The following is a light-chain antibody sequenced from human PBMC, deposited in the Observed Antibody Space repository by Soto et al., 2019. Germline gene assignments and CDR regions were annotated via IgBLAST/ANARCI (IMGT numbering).Light chain of an antibody. CDR2: DAS. CDR3: QQYITSPWT. J-gene: IGKJ1*01. Sequence: DIQMTQSPSTLSASVGDRVTITCRASQSINRWLAWYQQKPGKAPNLLISDASSLESGVPSRFSGSGSGTEFTLTISSLQPADFATYHCQQYITSPWTFGQGTKVEIK. V-gene: IGKV1-5*01. CDR1: QSINRW.